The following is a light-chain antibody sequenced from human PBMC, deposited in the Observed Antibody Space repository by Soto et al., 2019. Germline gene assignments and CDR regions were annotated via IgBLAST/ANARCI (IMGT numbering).Light chain of an antibody. V-gene: IGLV2-14*01. CDR2: EVS. CDR1: SSDIGGYNF. J-gene: IGLJ2*01. Sequence: SALTQPASVSGSPGQSITISCTGTSSDIGGYNFVAWYQPHPGKAPKLMIYEVSKRPSGVSNRFSGSKSGNTASLTISGLQAEDEADYYCSSYTSSITVVFGGGTKLTAL. CDR3: SSYTSSITVV.